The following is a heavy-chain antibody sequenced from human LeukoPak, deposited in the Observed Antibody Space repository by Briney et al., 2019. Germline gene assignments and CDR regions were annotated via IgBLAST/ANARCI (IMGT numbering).Heavy chain of an antibody. J-gene: IGHJ4*02. D-gene: IGHD3-22*01. Sequence: GGSLRLSCAASGFTFSSYAMHWVRQAPGKGLEWVAVISYDGSNKYYADSVKGRFTISRDNSKNTLYLQMNSLRAEDTAVYYCARAPTYYYDSSGPFDYWGQGTPVTVSS. V-gene: IGHV3-30-3*01. CDR1: GFTFSSYA. CDR2: ISYDGSNK. CDR3: ARAPTYYYDSSGPFDY.